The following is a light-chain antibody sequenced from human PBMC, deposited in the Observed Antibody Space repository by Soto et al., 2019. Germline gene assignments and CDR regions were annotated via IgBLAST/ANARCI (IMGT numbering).Light chain of an antibody. CDR2: DAY. CDR1: QSFRGL. Sequence: VLTQSPFTLSLSPGERAPLSCRASQSFRGLLAWYQQKPGQAPRLLIYDAYNRATGIPPRFSGSGSGTDFTLTISSLEPEDSAVYYCQQRHMWPITFGQGTRLE. J-gene: IGKJ5*01. V-gene: IGKV3-11*01. CDR3: QQRHMWPIT.